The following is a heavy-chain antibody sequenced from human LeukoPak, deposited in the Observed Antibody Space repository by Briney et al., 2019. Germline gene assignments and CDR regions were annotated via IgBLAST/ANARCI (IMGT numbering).Heavy chain of an antibody. D-gene: IGHD4-11*01. CDR2: IYYSGST. CDR1: GGSISSYY. CDR3: ARAGDYSNYPVDLTVAGEIVWFDP. V-gene: IGHV4-59*01. J-gene: IGHJ5*02. Sequence: SETLSLTCTVSGGSISSYYWSWIRQPPGKGLEWIGYIYYSGSTNYNPSLKSRVTISVDTSKNQFSLKLSSVTAADTAVYYCARAGDYSNYPVDLTVAGEIVWFDPWGQGTLVTVSS.